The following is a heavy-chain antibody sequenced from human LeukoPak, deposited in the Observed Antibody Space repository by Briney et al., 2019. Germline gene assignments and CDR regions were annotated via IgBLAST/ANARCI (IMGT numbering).Heavy chain of an antibody. J-gene: IGHJ4*02. V-gene: IGHV3-23*01. CDR2: ISGSGGTT. CDR3: AKRGVVIRVILVGFHKEAYYFDS. Sequence: GGSLRLSCAVSGITLSNYGMSWVRQTPGKGLEWVAGISGSGGTTSYADSVKGRFAISRDNPKNTLYLQMNSLRAEDTAVYFCAKRGVVIRVILVGFHKEAYYFDSWGQGALVTVSS. D-gene: IGHD3-22*01. CDR1: GITLSNYG.